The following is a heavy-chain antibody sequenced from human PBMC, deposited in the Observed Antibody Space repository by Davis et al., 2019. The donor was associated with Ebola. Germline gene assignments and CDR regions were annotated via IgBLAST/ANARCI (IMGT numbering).Heavy chain of an antibody. J-gene: IGHJ3*02. D-gene: IGHD5-12*01. V-gene: IGHV4-59*08. CDR1: GGSISSYY. CDR2: ISYSGST. CDR3: ARWGYSGYVGGALDI. Sequence: MPSETLSLTCTVSGGSISSYYWSWIRQPPGKGLEWIGYISYSGSTNYNPSLKSRVTISVDTSKNQFSLKVSSVTAADTAVYYCARWGYSGYVGGALDIWGQGTMVTVSS.